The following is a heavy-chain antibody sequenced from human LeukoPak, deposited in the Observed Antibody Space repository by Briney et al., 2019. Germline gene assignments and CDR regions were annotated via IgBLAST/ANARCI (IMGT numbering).Heavy chain of an antibody. D-gene: IGHD3-3*01. CDR3: ARGPPGPYYDFGSGINWFDP. CDR1: GGSISSGDYY. V-gene: IGHV4-30-4*08. CDR2: IYYRGST. Sequence: SETLSLTCTVSGGSISSGDYYCSWIRQPPGKGLGWIGYIYYRGSTYYNPSLKSRVTISVDTSKNQFSLKLSSVTAADTAVYYCARGPPGPYYDFGSGINWFDPWGQGTLVTVSS. J-gene: IGHJ5*02.